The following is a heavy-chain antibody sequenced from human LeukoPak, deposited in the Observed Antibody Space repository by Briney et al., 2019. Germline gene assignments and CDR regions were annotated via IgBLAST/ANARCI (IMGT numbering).Heavy chain of an antibody. V-gene: IGHV4-59*08. D-gene: IGHD5-24*01. CDR1: GGSMSSYY. Sequence: SGTLSLTCTVSGGSMSSYYWSWLRQPPGKGLEWIGYIYYSGSTKYNPSLKSRVTISVDTSKNQFFLKLSSVTAADTAVYYCARGARAGYNLEPFDYWGQGTLVTVSS. CDR3: ARGARAGYNLEPFDY. CDR2: IYYSGST. J-gene: IGHJ4*02.